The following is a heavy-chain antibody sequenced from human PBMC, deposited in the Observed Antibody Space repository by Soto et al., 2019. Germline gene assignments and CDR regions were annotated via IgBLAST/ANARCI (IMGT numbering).Heavy chain of an antibody. CDR3: AKDPDEHDFWSGYPSDY. CDR1: GFTFSSYG. J-gene: IGHJ4*02. D-gene: IGHD3-3*01. V-gene: IGHV3-30*18. Sequence: QVQLVESGGGVVQPGRSLRLSCAASGFTFSSYGMHWVRQAPGKGLEWVAVISYDGSNKYYADSVKGRFTISRDNSKNTLYLQMNSLRAEDTAVYYCAKDPDEHDFWSGYPSDYWGQGTLVTVSS. CDR2: ISYDGSNK.